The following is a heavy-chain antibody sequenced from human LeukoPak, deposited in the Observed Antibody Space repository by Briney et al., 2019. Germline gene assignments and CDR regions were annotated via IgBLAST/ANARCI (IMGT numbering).Heavy chain of an antibody. Sequence: PGGSLRLTCAAPGFTFDDYGMSWVRQAPGKGLEWVSGINWNGGSTGYADSVKGRFTISRDNAKNSLYLQMNSLRAEDTALYYCARVAPGYNWNDRRYYYYMDVWGKGTTVTVSS. CDR2: INWNGGST. CDR1: GFTFDDYG. J-gene: IGHJ6*03. V-gene: IGHV3-20*04. D-gene: IGHD1-1*01. CDR3: ARVAPGYNWNDRRYYYYMDV.